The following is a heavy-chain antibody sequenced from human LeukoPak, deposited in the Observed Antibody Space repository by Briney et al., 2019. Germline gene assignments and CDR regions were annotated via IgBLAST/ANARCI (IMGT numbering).Heavy chain of an antibody. CDR2: LSGSGYNT. Sequence: GGSLRLSCAASGFTFSSHALSWVRQAPGKGLEWVSSLSGSGYNTYYADSVKGRFTISRDNSKNTLYLQMNSLRAEDTAVYYCAKLGFRGNDAFDIWGQGTMVTVSS. CDR1: GFTFSSHA. J-gene: IGHJ3*02. V-gene: IGHV3-23*01. D-gene: IGHD3-10*01. CDR3: AKLGFRGNDAFDI.